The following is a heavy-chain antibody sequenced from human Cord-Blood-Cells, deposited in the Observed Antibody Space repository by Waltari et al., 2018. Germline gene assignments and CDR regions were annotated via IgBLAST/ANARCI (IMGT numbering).Heavy chain of an antibody. CDR1: GFTFSRYG. D-gene: IGHD6-13*01. CDR3: AKDGGSSWSYYYYYYMDV. V-gene: IGHV3-30*18. CDR2: ISYDGSNK. Sequence: QVQLVESGGGVVQPGRSLRLSCAASGFTFSRYGMPWVRQAPGKGLEWVAVISYDGSNKYYADSVKGRFTISRDNSKNTLYLQMNSLRAEDTAVYYCAKDGGSSWSYYYYYYMDVWGKGTTVTVSS. J-gene: IGHJ6*03.